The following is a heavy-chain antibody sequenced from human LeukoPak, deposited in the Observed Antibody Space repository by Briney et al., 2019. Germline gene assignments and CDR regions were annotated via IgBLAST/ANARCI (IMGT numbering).Heavy chain of an antibody. J-gene: IGHJ5*02. CDR2: IYYSGST. Sequence: SETLSLTCTVSGGSISSSSYYWGWIRQPPGKGLEWIGSIYYSGSTYYNPSLKSRVTISVDTSKNQFSLKLSSVTAADTAVYYRARSSPIYDFWSGYPNWFDPWGQGTLVTVSS. D-gene: IGHD3-3*01. CDR1: GGSISSSSYY. CDR3: ARSSPIYDFWSGYPNWFDP. V-gene: IGHV4-39*07.